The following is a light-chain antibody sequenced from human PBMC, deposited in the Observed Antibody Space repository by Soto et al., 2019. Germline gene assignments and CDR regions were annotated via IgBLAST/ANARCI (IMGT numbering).Light chain of an antibody. CDR3: QQYGSSPA. V-gene: IGKV3-20*01. J-gene: IGKJ5*01. CDR1: QSVSSSY. CDR2: GAS. Sequence: EIGLTQSPATLSLSPGERATLSCRASQSVSSSYLAWYQQKPGQAPRLLIYGASSRATGIPDRFSGSGSGTDFTLTISRLEPEDFAVYYCQQYGSSPAFGQGTRLEIK.